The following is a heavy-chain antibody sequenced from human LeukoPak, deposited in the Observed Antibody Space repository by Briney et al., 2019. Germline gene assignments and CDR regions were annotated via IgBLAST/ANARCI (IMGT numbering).Heavy chain of an antibody. CDR1: GGSISSSSYY. Sequence: SETLSLTCTVSGGSISSSSYYWGWIRQPPGKGLEWIGSIYYSGSTYYNPSLKSRVTISVDTSKNQFSLKLSSVTAADTAVYYCARSIAAPNGEVFFDYWGQGTLVTVSS. D-gene: IGHD6-6*01. J-gene: IGHJ4*02. CDR3: ARSIAAPNGEVFFDY. CDR2: IYYSGST. V-gene: IGHV4-39*07.